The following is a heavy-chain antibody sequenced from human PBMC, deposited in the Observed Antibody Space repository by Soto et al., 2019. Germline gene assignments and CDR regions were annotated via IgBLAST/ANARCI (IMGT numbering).Heavy chain of an antibody. V-gene: IGHV1-3*01. D-gene: IGHD5-12*01. Sequence: QVQLVQSGAEVKKPGASVKVSCKASGYTFTSYAMHWVRQAPGQRLEWMGWITAGNGNTKYSQKFQGRVTITRDTYASTAYMELSSLRSEDTAVYYCARVVGPIVATTRGHYYYYMDVWGKGTTVTVSS. CDR2: ITAGNGNT. J-gene: IGHJ6*03. CDR3: ARVVGPIVATTRGHYYYYMDV. CDR1: GYTFTSYA.